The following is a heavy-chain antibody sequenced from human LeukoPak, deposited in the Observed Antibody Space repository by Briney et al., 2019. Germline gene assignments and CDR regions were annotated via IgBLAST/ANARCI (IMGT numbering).Heavy chain of an antibody. CDR1: GFTFSNYN. J-gene: IGHJ4*02. CDR2: ISTSSSTI. CDR3: AKDSTSYYDSSGGTFDY. D-gene: IGHD3-22*01. V-gene: IGHV3-48*01. Sequence: PGGSLRLSCAASGFTFSNYNMNWVRQASGKGLEWVSYISTSSSTIYYADSVKGRFTISRDNAKNSLYLQMNSLRAEDTALYYCAKDSTSYYDSSGGTFDYWGQGTLVTVSS.